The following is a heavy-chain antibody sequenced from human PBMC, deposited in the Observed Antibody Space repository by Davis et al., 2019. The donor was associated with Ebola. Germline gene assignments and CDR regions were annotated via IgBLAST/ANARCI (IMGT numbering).Heavy chain of an antibody. CDR2: INHSGST. CDR1: GGSFSGYY. Sequence: MPSETLSLTCAVYGGSFSGYYWSWIRQPPGKGLEWIGEINHSGSTNYNPSLKSRVTISVDKSKNQFSLKLSSVTAADTAVYYCASPNSSGYLAFDIWGQGTMVTVSS. CDR3: ASPNSSGYLAFDI. V-gene: IGHV4-34*01. D-gene: IGHD3-22*01. J-gene: IGHJ3*02.